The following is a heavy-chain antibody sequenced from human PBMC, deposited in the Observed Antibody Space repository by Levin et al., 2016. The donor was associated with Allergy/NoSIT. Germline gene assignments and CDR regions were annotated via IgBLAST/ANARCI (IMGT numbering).Heavy chain of an antibody. CDR1: GFTFSSYS. CDR3: VRDYNYGSGSYYGQFDY. CDR2: ISSSSTYI. J-gene: IGHJ4*02. D-gene: IGHD3-10*01. V-gene: IGHV3-21*01. Sequence: GGSLRLSCAASGFTFSSYSMNWVRQAPGKGLEWVSSISSSSTYIYYAGSVKGRFTISRDNAKNSLYLQMNSLRAEDTAVYYCVRDYNYGSGSYYGQFDYWGQGTLVTVSS.